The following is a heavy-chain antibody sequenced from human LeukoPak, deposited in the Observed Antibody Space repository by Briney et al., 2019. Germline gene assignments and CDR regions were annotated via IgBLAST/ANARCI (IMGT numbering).Heavy chain of an antibody. CDR3: ARGGEEGDYYGLVY. V-gene: IGHV1-18*04. J-gene: IGHJ4*02. CDR1: GYTFTNYG. D-gene: IGHD3-10*01. CDR2: ISAYNGNT. Sequence: ASVKVSCKASGYTFTNYGTSWVRQAPEQGLEWMGWISAYNGNTNYAQKVQGRVTMTTDTSTSTAHMELRSLRSDDTAVYYCARGGEEGDYYGLVYWGQGTLVTVSS.